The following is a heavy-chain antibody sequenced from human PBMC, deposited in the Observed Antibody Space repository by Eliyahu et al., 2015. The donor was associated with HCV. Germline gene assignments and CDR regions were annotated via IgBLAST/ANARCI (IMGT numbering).Heavy chain of an antibody. Sequence: QVQLVQSGAEXKKPGASMXXSCXASGXXFTAYXIHWVRQAPGQGLEWVGRIDTDSGGTNYAQSFQGRVTVTRDTSITTAYMDLSSLTSDDTAVYFCARGPAVFPLAIAFDVWGQGTVVTVSS. J-gene: IGHJ3*01. CDR3: ARGPAVFPLAIAFDV. CDR1: GXXFTAYX. V-gene: IGHV1-2*06. CDR2: IDTDSGGT.